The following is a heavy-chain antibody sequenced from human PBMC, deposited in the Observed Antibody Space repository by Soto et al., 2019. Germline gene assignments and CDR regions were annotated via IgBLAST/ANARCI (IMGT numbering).Heavy chain of an antibody. CDR1: GLTFSSYG. Sequence: GGSLRLSCAASGLTFSSYGMHWVRQAPGKGLEWVAVISYDGSNKYYADSVKGRFTISRDNSKNTLYLQMNSLRAEDTAVYYCAKEGHYYDSSELDYWGQGTLVTVSS. CDR2: ISYDGSNK. D-gene: IGHD3-22*01. V-gene: IGHV3-30*18. CDR3: AKEGHYYDSSELDY. J-gene: IGHJ4*02.